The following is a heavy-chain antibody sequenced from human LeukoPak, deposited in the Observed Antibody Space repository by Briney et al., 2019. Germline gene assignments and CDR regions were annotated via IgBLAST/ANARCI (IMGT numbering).Heavy chain of an antibody. Sequence: HPGGSLRLSCAASGFTFSSYAMSWVRQAPGKGLEWVSTISYSGGNTDYADSVEGRFTVSRDNSKNTLYLQVNSLRAGDTAVYYCERDRYCSGGSYHGDFAYWGQGTLVTVSS. J-gene: IGHJ4*02. CDR3: ERDRYCSGGSYHGDFAY. V-gene: IGHV3-23*01. CDR1: GFTFSSYA. D-gene: IGHD2-15*01. CDR2: ISYSGGNT.